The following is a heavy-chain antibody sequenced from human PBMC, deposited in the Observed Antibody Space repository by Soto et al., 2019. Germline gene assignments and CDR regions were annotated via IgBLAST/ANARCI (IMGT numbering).Heavy chain of an antibody. CDR3: ARQTPTGEEDY. D-gene: IGHD7-27*01. V-gene: IGHV3-74*01. Sequence: EVQLVESGGGLVQPGGSLRLSCAVSGFTFSSHWMHWVRQAPGQGLVWVSRINRDGSFTSHADSVKGRFTISRDNAKNTLYLQMNSLRAEDTAVYYCARQTPTGEEDYWGQGTLVTVSS. CDR1: GFTFSSHW. J-gene: IGHJ4*02. CDR2: INRDGSFT.